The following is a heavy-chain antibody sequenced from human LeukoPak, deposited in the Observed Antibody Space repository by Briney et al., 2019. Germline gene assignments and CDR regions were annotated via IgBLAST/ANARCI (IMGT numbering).Heavy chain of an antibody. J-gene: IGHJ4*02. CDR1: GFTFSSYW. D-gene: IGHD3-22*01. Sequence: GGSLRLSCAASGFTFSSYWMGWVRQAPGKGLEWVANIKQDGSEKYYVDSVKGRFTISRDNAKNSLFLQMNSLRAEDTAVYYCARNRYYHDSSGYSNWGQGTLVTVSS. CDR2: IKQDGSEK. CDR3: ARNRYYHDSSGYSN. V-gene: IGHV3-7*01.